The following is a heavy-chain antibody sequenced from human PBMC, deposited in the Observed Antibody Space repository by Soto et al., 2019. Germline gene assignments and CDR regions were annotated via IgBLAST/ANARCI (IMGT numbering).Heavy chain of an antibody. CDR2: IYHSGST. CDR1: GGSISSGGYS. Sequence: PSETLSLTCAVSGGSISSGGYSWSWIRQPPGKGLEWIGYIYHSGSTYYNPSLKSRVTISVDRSKNQFSLKLSSVTAADTAVYYCARVDSSSWIYFDYWGQGTLVTVSS. J-gene: IGHJ4*02. V-gene: IGHV4-30-2*01. D-gene: IGHD6-13*01. CDR3: ARVDSSSWIYFDY.